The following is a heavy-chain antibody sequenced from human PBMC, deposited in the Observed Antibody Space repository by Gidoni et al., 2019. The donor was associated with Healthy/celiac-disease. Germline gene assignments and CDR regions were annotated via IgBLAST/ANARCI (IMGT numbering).Heavy chain of an antibody. J-gene: IGHJ4*02. CDR3: ARSTPGIAAARGPFDY. D-gene: IGHD6-13*01. CDR1: GCSLSSGGYY. CDR2: IYYSGST. V-gene: IGHV4-31*03. Sequence: QVQLPESGPGLVKPSQTLSLTCTVSGCSLSSGGYYWSWIRQHPGKGLEWIGYIYYSGSTNYNPTLKSRVTISVDTSKNQFSLKLSSVTAADTAVYYCARSTPGIAAARGPFDYWGQGTLVTVSS.